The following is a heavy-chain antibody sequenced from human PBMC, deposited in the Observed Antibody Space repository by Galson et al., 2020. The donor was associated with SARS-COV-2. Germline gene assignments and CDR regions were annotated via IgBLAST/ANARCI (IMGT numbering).Heavy chain of an antibody. CDR2: INRNGNA. CDR3: ARDHCSGAACYFDN. D-gene: IGHD2-15*01. CDR1: GGTINSDDYY. J-gene: IGHJ4*02. V-gene: IGHV4-30-4*08. Sequence: SETLSLTCIVSGGTINSDDYYWSWIRQSPGQGLEWMGYINRNGNAYYNPSLKSRLMISVDTSKNQCSLKLTSVSVADTAVYYCARDHCSGAACYFDNWGQGTLVTVSS.